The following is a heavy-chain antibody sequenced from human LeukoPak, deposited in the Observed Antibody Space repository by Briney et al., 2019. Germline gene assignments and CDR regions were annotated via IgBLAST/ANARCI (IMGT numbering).Heavy chain of an antibody. CDR1: GGSISSGSYY. CDR2: IYTSGST. D-gene: IGHD2-21*02. CDR3: ARDPRGGDLGGFDP. V-gene: IGHV4-61*02. Sequence: PSETLSLTCTVSGGSISSGSYYWSWIRQPAGKGLEWIGRIYTSGSTNYNPSLKSRVTMSVDTSKNQFSLKLSSVTAADTAVYYCARDPRGGDLGGFDPWGQGTLVTVSS. J-gene: IGHJ5*02.